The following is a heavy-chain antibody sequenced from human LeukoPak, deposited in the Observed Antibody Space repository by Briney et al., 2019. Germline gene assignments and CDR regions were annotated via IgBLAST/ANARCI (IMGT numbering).Heavy chain of an antibody. V-gene: IGHV3-21*01. D-gene: IGHD3-3*01. CDR3: ARRGSIFGVVIEN. CDR1: GFTFSSYS. J-gene: IGHJ4*02. CDR2: ISSSSSYI. Sequence: GGSLRLSCAASGFTFSSYSMNWVRQAPGKGLEWVSSISSSSSYIYYADSVKGRFTISRDNAKNSLYLQMNSLRAEDTAVYYCARRGSIFGVVIENWGQGTLVTVPS.